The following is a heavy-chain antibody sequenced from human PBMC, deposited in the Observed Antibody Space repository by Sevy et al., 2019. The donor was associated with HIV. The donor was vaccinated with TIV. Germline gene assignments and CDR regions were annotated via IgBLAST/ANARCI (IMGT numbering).Heavy chain of an antibody. D-gene: IGHD3-3*01. J-gene: IGHJ4*02. CDR3: ARDFWSGYSLDY. CDR1: GFTFSSYA. V-gene: IGHV3-30-3*01. CDR2: ISNDGINK. Sequence: GGSLRLSCVASGFTFSSYAMHWVRQAPGKGLEWVAVISNDGINKYYADSVKGRLTITRDNSRNTLYLQMNSLRTEDTAVYYCARDFWSGYSLDYWGQGNRVTVSS.